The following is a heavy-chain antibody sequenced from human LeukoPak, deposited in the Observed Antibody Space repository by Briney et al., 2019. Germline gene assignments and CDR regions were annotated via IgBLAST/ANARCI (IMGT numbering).Heavy chain of an antibody. CDR2: ISSDGSST. J-gene: IGHJ4*02. D-gene: IGHD5-24*01. CDR3: ARLGDGYNPDY. CDR1: GLTFSTYW. Sequence: GGSLRLSCAASGLTFSTYWMHWVRQAPGKGLVWVSHISSDGSSTTYADSVKARFTVSGDNAKNTLYLHMNSLRAEDTAVYYCARLGDGYNPDYWGQGTLVAVSS. V-gene: IGHV3-74*03.